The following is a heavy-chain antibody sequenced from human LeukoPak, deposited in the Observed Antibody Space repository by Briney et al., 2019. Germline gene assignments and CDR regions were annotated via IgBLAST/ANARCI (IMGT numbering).Heavy chain of an antibody. CDR1: GYTFTGYY. CDR2: INPNSGGT. V-gene: IGHV1-2*02. Sequence: GASVKVPCKASGYTFTGYYMHWARQAPGQGLEWMGWINPNSGGTNYAQKFQGRVTMTRDTSISTAYMELSRLRSDDTAVYYCARSPSWSSSWYDYWGQGTLVTVSS. D-gene: IGHD6-13*01. J-gene: IGHJ4*02. CDR3: ARSPSWSSSWYDY.